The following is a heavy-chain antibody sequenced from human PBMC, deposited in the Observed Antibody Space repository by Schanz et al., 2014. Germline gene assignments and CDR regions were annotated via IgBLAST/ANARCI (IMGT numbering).Heavy chain of an antibody. V-gene: IGHV3-48*01. CDR3: ARGGSGSHYHRDY. J-gene: IGHJ4*02. CDR1: GFTFSDAW. CDR2: ISGSSRTI. D-gene: IGHD1-26*01. Sequence: EVQLVESGGGLVKPGGFLRLSCAASGFTFSDAWMSWVRQAPGKGLEWVSYISGSSRTIYYADSMKGRFTVSRDNAENALYLQMNSLRAEDTGLYFCARGGSGSHYHRDYWGQGTLLNGSS.